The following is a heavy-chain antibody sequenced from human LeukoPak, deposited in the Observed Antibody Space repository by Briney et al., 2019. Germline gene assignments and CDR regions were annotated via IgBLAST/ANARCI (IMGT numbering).Heavy chain of an antibody. CDR2: IYTSGST. CDR1: GGSISSYY. V-gene: IGHV4-4*07. CDR3: ARDVAYCGGDCYSDYYYYMDV. Sequence: SETLSLTCTVSGGSISSYYWSWIRQPAGKGLEWIGRIYTSGSTNYNPSLKSRVTISVDKSKNQFSLELSSVTAADTAVYYCARDVAYCGGDCYSDYYYYMDVWGKGTTITVSS. J-gene: IGHJ6*03. D-gene: IGHD2-21*02.